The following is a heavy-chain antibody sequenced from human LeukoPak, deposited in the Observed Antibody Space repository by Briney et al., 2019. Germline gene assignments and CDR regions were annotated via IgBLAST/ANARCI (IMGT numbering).Heavy chain of an antibody. CDR1: GFTVSSNY. CDR3: ARDRIAVAGTASYSDL. D-gene: IGHD6-19*01. Sequence: TGGSLRLSCAASGFTVSSNYMSWVRQAPGKGLEWVSVIYSGGSTYYADSVKGRFTISRDNSKNTLYLQMNSLRAEDTAVYYCARDRIAVAGTASYSDLWGRGTLVTVSS. CDR2: IYSGGST. J-gene: IGHJ2*01. V-gene: IGHV3-53*01.